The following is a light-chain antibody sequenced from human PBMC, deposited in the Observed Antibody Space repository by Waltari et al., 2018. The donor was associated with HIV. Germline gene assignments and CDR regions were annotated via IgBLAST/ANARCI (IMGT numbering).Light chain of an antibody. CDR3: SSYTSSSTLV. J-gene: IGLJ2*01. CDR1: SSDVGGYNY. V-gene: IGLV2-14*03. CDR2: DVS. Sequence: QSALTQPASVSGSPGQSITISCTGTSSDVGGYNYVSWYQQHPGKAPNLMIYDVSNRHSGVSNRFSGSKSGNTASLTISGLQAEDEADYYCSSYTSSSTLVFGGGTKLTVL.